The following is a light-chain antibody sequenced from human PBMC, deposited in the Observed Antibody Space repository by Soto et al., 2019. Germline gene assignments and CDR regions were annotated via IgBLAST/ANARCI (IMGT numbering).Light chain of an antibody. CDR3: QQYNSYAWT. Sequence: DIQMTKAPSTLSASVGDRVTITCRASQSISSLLAWYQQKPGKAPKLLIYKASSLESGVPSRFSGSGSGTEFTLTISSLQTDDFATYYCQQYNSYAWTFGQGTKVEIK. V-gene: IGKV1-5*03. CDR2: KAS. J-gene: IGKJ1*01. CDR1: QSISSL.